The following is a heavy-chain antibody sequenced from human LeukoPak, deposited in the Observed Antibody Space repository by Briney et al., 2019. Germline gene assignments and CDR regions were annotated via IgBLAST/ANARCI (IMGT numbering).Heavy chain of an antibody. CDR2: ISYDGSNK. J-gene: IGHJ4*02. CDR1: GFTFSSYA. V-gene: IGHV3-30-3*01. Sequence: GWSLRLSCAASGFTFSSYAMHWVRQAPGKGLEWVAVISYDGSNKYYADSVKGRFTISRDNSKNTLYLQMNSLRAEDTAVYYCARDTLYGNYFDYWGQGTLVTVSS. D-gene: IGHD3-10*01. CDR3: ARDTLYGNYFDY.